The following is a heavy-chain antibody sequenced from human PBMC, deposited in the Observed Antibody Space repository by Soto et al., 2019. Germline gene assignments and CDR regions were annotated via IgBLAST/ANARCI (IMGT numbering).Heavy chain of an antibody. CDR3: ATGPYSDGFYGIAV. CDR1: GDSISSSNFY. CDR2: ISNSGST. D-gene: IGHD5-18*01. J-gene: IGHJ6*02. V-gene: IGHV4-39*01. Sequence: SETLSLTCSVSGDSISSSNFYWGWIRKSPGRGLDWIGSISNSGSTFYNPSLKSRLYISVDTSKNQLSLKLTSVTAEETAVYFLATGPYSDGFYGIAVWGHVTRVTV.